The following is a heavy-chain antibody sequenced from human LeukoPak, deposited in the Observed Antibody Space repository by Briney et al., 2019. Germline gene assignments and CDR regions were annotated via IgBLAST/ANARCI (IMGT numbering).Heavy chain of an antibody. CDR1: GYTFTGYY. V-gene: IGHV1-2*06. Sequence: ASVKVSCKASGYTFTGYYMHWVRQAPGQGLEWMGRINPNSGGTNYAQKFQGRVTMTRDTSISTAYMELSRLRSDDTAVYYCARDRIVVVITTVSWGYWGQGTRVTVSS. J-gene: IGHJ4*02. D-gene: IGHD3-22*01. CDR3: ARDRIVVVITTVSWGY. CDR2: INPNSGGT.